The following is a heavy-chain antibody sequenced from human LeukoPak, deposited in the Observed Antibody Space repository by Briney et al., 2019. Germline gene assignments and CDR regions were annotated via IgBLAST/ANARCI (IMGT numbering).Heavy chain of an antibody. CDR2: ISRSGSTT. CDR3: AKDLSYDFGGGAWFDP. Sequence: PGGSLRLSCAASGLTFSSYDLSWIRQAPGKGLEWVSAISRSGSTTYYAGSMKRRFTISRDTYKHMLHLQMNRLRAENAAGYFCAKDLSYDFGGGAWFDPWGQGTLVTVSS. D-gene: IGHD3-3*01. V-gene: IGHV3-23*01. J-gene: IGHJ5*02. CDR1: GLTFSSYD.